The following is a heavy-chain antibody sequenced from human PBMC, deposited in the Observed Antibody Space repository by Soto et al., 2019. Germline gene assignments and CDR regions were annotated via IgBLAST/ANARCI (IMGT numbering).Heavy chain of an antibody. D-gene: IGHD3-10*01. CDR3: AKDAAILWFGELTYFDY. CDR1: GFTFSSYA. V-gene: IGHV3-23*01. J-gene: IGHJ4*02. Sequence: EVQLLESGGGLVQPGGSLRLSCAASGFTFSSYAMSWVRQAPGKGLEWVSAISGSGGSTYYADSVKGRFTISRDNSKNTLYLQMNSLRAEDTAVYYCAKDAAILWFGELTYFDYWGQGTLVTVSS. CDR2: ISGSGGST.